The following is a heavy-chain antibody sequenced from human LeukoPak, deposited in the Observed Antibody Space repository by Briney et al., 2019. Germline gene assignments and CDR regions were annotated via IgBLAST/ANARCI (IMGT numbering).Heavy chain of an antibody. CDR1: GFSFSTST. V-gene: IGHV3-9*01. CDR3: AKDRWFGELSGYFDY. CDR2: ISWNSGSI. Sequence: PGGSLRLSCAASGFSFSTSTIHWVRQAPGKGLEWVSGISWNSGSIGYADSVKGRFTISRDNAKNSLYLQMNSLRAEDTALYYCAKDRWFGELSGYFDYWGQGTLVTVSS. J-gene: IGHJ4*02. D-gene: IGHD3-10*01.